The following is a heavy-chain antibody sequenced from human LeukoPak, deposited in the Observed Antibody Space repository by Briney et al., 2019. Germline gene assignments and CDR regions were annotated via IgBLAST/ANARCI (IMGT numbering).Heavy chain of an antibody. D-gene: IGHD1-26*01. CDR1: GFTFSSYS. V-gene: IGHV3-21*05. J-gene: IGHJ4*02. Sequence: GGSLRLSCAASGFTFSSYSMNWVRQAPGEGLEWVSYISPSGSDTKYADSVKGRFSISRDNAMNSVYLQMNNLRAEDTAVYYCARDEVGATTEFDSWGQGTLVTVSS. CDR2: ISPSGSDT. CDR3: ARDEVGATTEFDS.